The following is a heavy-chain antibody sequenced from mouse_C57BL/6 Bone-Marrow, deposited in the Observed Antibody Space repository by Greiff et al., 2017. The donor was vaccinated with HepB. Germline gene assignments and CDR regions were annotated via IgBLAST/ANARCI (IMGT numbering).Heavy chain of an antibody. Sequence: DVKLQESGPGLAKPSQTLSLTCSVTGYSITSDYWNWIRKFPGNKLEYMGYISYSGSTYYNPSLKSRISITRDTSKNQYYLQLNSVTTEYTATYYCAILVRWLLPFDYWGQGPTLTVSS. J-gene: IGHJ2*01. CDR3: AILVRWLLPFDY. D-gene: IGHD2-3*01. CDR1: GYSITSDY. CDR2: ISYSGST. V-gene: IGHV3-8*01.